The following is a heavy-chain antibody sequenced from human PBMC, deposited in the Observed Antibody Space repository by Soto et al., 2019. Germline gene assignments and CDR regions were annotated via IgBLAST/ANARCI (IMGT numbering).Heavy chain of an antibody. Sequence: PGGSLRLSCTASGFTFGDYAMSWFRQAPGKGLEWVSYISSSSSTIYYADSVKGRFTIPRDNAKNSLFLQMNSLRAEDTAVYYCARGLIGYYMDVWGKGTTVTVSS. D-gene: IGHD2-15*01. CDR2: ISSSSSTI. CDR1: GFTFGDYA. J-gene: IGHJ6*03. CDR3: ARGLIGYYMDV. V-gene: IGHV3-48*01.